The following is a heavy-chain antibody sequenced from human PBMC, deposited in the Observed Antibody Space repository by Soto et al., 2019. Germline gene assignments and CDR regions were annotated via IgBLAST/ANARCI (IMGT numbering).Heavy chain of an antibody. CDR3: AKRRVYDWSAKLFDY. Sequence: PGGSLRLSCAASGFTFSSYAMSWVRQAPGKGLEWVSAISGSGGSTYYADSVKGRFTISRDNSKNTLYLQMNSLRAEDTAVYYCAKRRVYDWSAKLFDYWGQGTLVTVSS. D-gene: IGHD3-9*01. J-gene: IGHJ4*02. CDR1: GFTFSSYA. CDR2: ISGSGGST. V-gene: IGHV3-23*01.